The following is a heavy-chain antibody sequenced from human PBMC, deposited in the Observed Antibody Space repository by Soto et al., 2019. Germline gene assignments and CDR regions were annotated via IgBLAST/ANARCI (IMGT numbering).Heavy chain of an antibody. CDR3: ARGDCVGGTCYSLAGSFYYYMDV. CDR2: INSDGSVS. J-gene: IGHJ6*03. CDR1: GFTFGNYW. V-gene: IGHV3-74*01. Sequence: EVQLVESGGGLVQPGGSLRLSCAASGFTFGNYWMYWVRQAPGKGRVWVSRINSDGSVSSYADSVKVRLTISRDNVKNTLYLQMGSLRVEDTAVYYCARGDCVGGTCYSLAGSFYYYMDVWGKGTTVTVFS. D-gene: IGHD2-15*01.